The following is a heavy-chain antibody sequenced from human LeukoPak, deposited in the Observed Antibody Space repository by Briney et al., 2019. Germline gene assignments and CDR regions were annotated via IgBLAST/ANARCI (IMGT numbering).Heavy chain of an antibody. D-gene: IGHD3-3*01. CDR3: ARVSPVLRFLEWYDTGYYFDY. CDR2: IKQDGSEK. J-gene: IGHJ4*02. V-gene: IGHV3-7*01. CDR1: GFTFSSYW. Sequence: GGSLRLSCAASGFTFSSYWMSWVRQAPGKGLEWAANIKQDGSEKYYVDSVKGRFTISRDNAKNSLYLQMNSLRAEDTAVYYCARVSPVLRFLEWYDTGYYFDYWGQGTLVTVSS.